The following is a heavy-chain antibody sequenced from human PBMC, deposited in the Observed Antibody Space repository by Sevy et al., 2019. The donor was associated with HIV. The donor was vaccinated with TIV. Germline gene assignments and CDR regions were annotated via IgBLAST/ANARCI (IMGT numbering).Heavy chain of an antibody. Sequence: GGSLRPSCAASGFTFSTHAMHWVRQAPDKGLEWVAIISYDGNIEYYPDSVKGRFTISRDDSKNTLYLQMNSLRSEDTALYYCARDLGYESTGYLPLFDNWGQGTLVTVSS. CDR1: GFTFSTHA. CDR3: ARDLGYESTGYLPLFDN. CDR2: ISYDGNIE. J-gene: IGHJ4*02. D-gene: IGHD3-22*01. V-gene: IGHV3-30-3*01.